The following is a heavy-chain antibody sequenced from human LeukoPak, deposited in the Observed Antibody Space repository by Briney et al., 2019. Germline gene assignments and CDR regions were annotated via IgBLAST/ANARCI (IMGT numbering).Heavy chain of an antibody. D-gene: IGHD6-13*01. Sequence: GGSLRLSCAASGFSFSNYWMSWVRQAPGKGLEGVANIKQDGSEKYYVDSVKGRFTISRENTKNSVSLQMNSLRAEDTAVYYCARDPESSSFDLRGRGALVTVSS. CDR1: GFSFSNYW. CDR2: IKQDGSEK. J-gene: IGHJ4*02. CDR3: ARDPESSSFDL. V-gene: IGHV3-7*01.